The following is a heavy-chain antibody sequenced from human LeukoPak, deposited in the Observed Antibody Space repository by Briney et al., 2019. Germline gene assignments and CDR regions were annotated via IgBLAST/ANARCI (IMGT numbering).Heavy chain of an antibody. V-gene: IGHV1-69*04. CDR1: GGIFTTYA. D-gene: IGHD3-10*01. CDR3: AKEYRGDGSGIMDV. J-gene: IGHJ6*02. CDR2: IIPVLGTA. Sequence: GASVTVSCKASGGIFTTYAISWVRLVPGQGLEWMGRIIPVLGTANYAQKFQGRVTITADKSTTTAYMELNSLRSDDTAVYYCAKEYRGDGSGIMDVWAQGTTVTVSS.